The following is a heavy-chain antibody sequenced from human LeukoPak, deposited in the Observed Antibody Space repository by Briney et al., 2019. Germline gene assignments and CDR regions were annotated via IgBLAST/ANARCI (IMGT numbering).Heavy chain of an antibody. CDR2: IYTSGST. J-gene: IGHJ5*02. CDR3: ARDRDLASDLWWELGREVNWFDP. D-gene: IGHD1-26*01. V-gene: IGHV4-4*07. CDR1: GGSISSYY. Sequence: SETLSLTCTVSGGSISSYYWSWIRQPAGKGLEWIGRIYTSGSTNYNPSLKSRVTMSVDTSKNQFSLKLSSVTAADTAVYYCARDRDLASDLWWELGREVNWFDPWGQGTLVTVSS.